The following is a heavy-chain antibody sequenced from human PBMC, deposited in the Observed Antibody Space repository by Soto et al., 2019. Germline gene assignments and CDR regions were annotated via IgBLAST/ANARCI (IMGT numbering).Heavy chain of an antibody. Sequence: PGGSLRLSCAASGFTFSSYAMSWVRQAPGKGLEWVSAISGSGGSTYYADSVKGRFTISRDNSKNTLYLQMNILRAEDMVVYYCAKKATAGIIYYYYMDVWGEGTTVTVSS. J-gene: IGHJ6*03. CDR1: GFTFSSYA. CDR2: ISGSGGST. D-gene: IGHD2-21*02. CDR3: AKKATAGIIYYYYMDV. V-gene: IGHV3-23*01.